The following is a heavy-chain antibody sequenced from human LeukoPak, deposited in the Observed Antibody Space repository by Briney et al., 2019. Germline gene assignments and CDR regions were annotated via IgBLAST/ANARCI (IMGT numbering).Heavy chain of an antibody. CDR3: TARRGYYDSGGYDY. V-gene: IGHV3-15*05. CDR1: GFSFNNAW. J-gene: IGHJ4*02. Sequence: GGSLRLSCAASGFSFNNAWMSWVRQAPGKGLEWVGRIKSKTDGGTTDYAAPVKGRFTISRDDSKTTLYLQMNNLKSDDTAVYYCTARRGYYDSGGYDYWGQGTLVTVSS. CDR2: IKSKTDGGTT. D-gene: IGHD3-22*01.